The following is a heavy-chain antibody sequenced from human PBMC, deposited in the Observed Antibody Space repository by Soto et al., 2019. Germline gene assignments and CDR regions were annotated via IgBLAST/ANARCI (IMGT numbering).Heavy chain of an antibody. CDR2: INPSGGRT. D-gene: IGHD2-15*01. Sequence: QVQLVQSGAEVKKPGASVKVSCKASGYTFTSYYMHWVRQAPGQGLEWMGIINPSGGRTSYAQKFQGRATMTRDTSTSTVYMELSSLRSEDTAVYYCARDRRTVVTPTVWFDYWGQGTLVTVSS. V-gene: IGHV1-46*01. J-gene: IGHJ4*02. CDR3: ARDRRTVVTPTVWFDY. CDR1: GYTFTSYY.